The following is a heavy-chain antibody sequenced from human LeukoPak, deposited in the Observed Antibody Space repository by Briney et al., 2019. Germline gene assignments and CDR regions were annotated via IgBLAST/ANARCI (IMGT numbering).Heavy chain of an antibody. CDR2: ISSSGSTI. V-gene: IGHV3-48*04. CDR3: ARDRVAAAGSYYFDY. CDR1: GFTFS. D-gene: IGHD6-13*01. J-gene: IGHJ4*02. Sequence: GGSLRLSCVASGFTFSMSWVRQAPGKGLEWVSYISSSGSTIYYADSVKGRFTISRDNAKNSLYLQMNSLRAEDTAVYYCARDRVAAAGSYYFDYWGQGTLVTVSS.